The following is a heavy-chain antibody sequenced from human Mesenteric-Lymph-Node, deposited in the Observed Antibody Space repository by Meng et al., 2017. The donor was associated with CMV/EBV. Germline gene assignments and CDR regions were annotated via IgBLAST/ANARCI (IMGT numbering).Heavy chain of an antibody. V-gene: IGHV1-2*02. D-gene: IGHD3-3*01. J-gene: IGHJ4*02. Sequence: KASGYTCTGYYMHWGRQAPGQGLEWMGWINPNSGGTNYAQKFQGRVTMTRDTSISTAYMELSRLRSDDTAVYYCARFSQRSGYYLFDYWGQGTLVTVSS. CDR2: INPNSGGT. CDR1: GYTCTGYY. CDR3: ARFSQRSGYYLFDY.